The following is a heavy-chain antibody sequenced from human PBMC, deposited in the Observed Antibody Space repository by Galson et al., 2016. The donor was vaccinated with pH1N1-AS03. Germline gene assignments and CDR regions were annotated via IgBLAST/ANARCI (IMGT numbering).Heavy chain of an antibody. CDR2: IRAKAYNYAT. V-gene: IGHV3-73*01. CDR3: TRHPRRAAGGLGGFDP. D-gene: IGHD6-13*01. Sequence: SLRLSCAASGFNFSASAMHWVRQTSGKGLEWIGRIRAKAYNYATEYAAPVRGRFTISKDDSKNTAFLQMNSLKIEDTAVYYGTRHPRRAAGGLGGFDPWGRGTLVTVSS. J-gene: IGHJ5*02. CDR1: GFNFSASA.